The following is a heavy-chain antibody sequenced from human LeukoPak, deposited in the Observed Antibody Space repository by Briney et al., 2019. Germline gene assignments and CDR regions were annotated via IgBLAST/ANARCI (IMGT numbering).Heavy chain of an antibody. CDR2: ISYDGSNK. CDR1: GFTFSSYG. J-gene: IGHJ4*02. Sequence: GGSLRLSCAASGFTFSSYGMYWVRQAPGKGLEWVAVISYDGSNKYYADSVKGRFTISRDNSKNTLYLQMNSLRAEDTAVYYCAKLWFGELLAAYWGQGTLVTVSS. D-gene: IGHD3-10*01. V-gene: IGHV3-30*18. CDR3: AKLWFGELLAAY.